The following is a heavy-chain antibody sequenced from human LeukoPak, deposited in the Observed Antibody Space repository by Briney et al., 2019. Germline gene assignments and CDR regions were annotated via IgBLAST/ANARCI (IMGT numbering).Heavy chain of an antibody. CDR1: GFTLSSHT. CDR2: ISSDSSYI. J-gene: IGHJ4*02. Sequence: PGGSLRLSCAASGFTLSSHTMNWVRQAPGRGLEWVSSISSDSSYIYYEDSVKGRFTISRDNAKNSLYLQMNSLRAEDTAVYYCARDLGAWELPYYFDYWGQGTLVTVSS. CDR3: ARDLGAWELPYYFDY. V-gene: IGHV3-21*01. D-gene: IGHD1-26*01.